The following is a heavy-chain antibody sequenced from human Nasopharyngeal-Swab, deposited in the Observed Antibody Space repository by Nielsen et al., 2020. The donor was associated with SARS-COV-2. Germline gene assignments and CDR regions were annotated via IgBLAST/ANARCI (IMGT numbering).Heavy chain of an antibody. J-gene: IGHJ4*02. CDR1: GDSIAYSTFY. D-gene: IGHD6-13*01. V-gene: IGHV4-39*01. CDR2: IDYNGNT. Sequence: SETLSLTCTVSGDSIAYSTFYWGWIRQPPGKGLEWIGNIDYNGNTYQNPSLKRRLTISVDKSKNQFSLQLSSVTAADTAVYYCVRSSSWYYFDYWAQGTQVTVSS. CDR3: VRSSSWYYFDY.